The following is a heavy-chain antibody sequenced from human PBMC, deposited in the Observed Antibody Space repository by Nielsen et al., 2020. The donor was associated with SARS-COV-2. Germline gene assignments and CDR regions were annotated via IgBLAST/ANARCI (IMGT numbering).Heavy chain of an antibody. CDR2: VSHSESN. V-gene: IGHV4-4*02. CDR1: GGSVSSNDW. J-gene: IGHJ6*03. CDR3: AREGDCKNGICHIRGMDV. D-gene: IGHD2-8*01. Sequence: SETLSLTCAVSGGSVSSNDWWTCVRPSPGKGLEWIGEVSHSESNYYNPSLKSRVTISVARSNNQFSLKLSSATAADTSIYYCAREGDCKNGICHIRGMDVWGKGTTVTVSS.